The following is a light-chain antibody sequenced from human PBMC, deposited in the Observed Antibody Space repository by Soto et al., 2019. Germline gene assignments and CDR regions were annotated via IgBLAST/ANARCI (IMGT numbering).Light chain of an antibody. Sequence: EIVLTQSPGTVSSSPGERVTLSCRASQTIANNFLAWYQHRPGQAPRVVVYGASSRATGIPDRFSGSGSGTEFTLTISRLEPEDFAGYYCQQYDSSYTFGQGTKLE. CDR2: GAS. CDR1: QTIANNF. J-gene: IGKJ2*01. V-gene: IGKV3-20*01. CDR3: QQYDSSYT.